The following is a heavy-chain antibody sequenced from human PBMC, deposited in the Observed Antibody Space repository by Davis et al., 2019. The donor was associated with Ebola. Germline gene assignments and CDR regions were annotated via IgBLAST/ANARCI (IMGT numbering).Heavy chain of an antibody. CDR3: VTGGNSYYEY. D-gene: IGHD4-23*01. V-gene: IGHV1-46*01. CDR2: IIPSGGST. CDR1: GYTFTNYY. Sequence: ASVKVSCKTSGYTFTNYYMHWVRQAPGQGLEWMGMIIPSGGSTTYAQKFQGRVAMTRDTSTSTVFMEVSSLISEDTAVYYCVTGGNSYYEYWGQGTLVTVSS. J-gene: IGHJ4*02.